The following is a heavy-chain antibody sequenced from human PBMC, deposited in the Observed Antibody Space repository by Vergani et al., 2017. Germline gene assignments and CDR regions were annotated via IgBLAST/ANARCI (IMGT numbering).Heavy chain of an antibody. CDR2: ISTSGST. D-gene: IGHD6-13*01. V-gene: IGHV4-61*02. Sequence: QVQLQESGPGLVKPSQTLSLTCTVSGGSISSGSYYWSWIRQPAGKGLEWIGRISTSGSTNYNPSLKSRVTISVDTSKNQFSLKLSSVTAADTAVYYCARTMPGIAAAGTWYYYYGMDVWGQGTTVTVSS. CDR1: GGSISSGSYY. CDR3: ARTMPGIAAAGTWYYYYGMDV. J-gene: IGHJ6*02.